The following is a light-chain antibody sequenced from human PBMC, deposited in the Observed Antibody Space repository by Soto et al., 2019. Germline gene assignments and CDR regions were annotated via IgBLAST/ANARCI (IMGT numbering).Light chain of an antibody. CDR1: QDISNY. Sequence: DIQMTQSPSSLSASVGDRVTITCQASQDISNYLNWYQQKPGKAPKLLIYDASNLETGVPSRFSGSGSGTDFTFTVSSLQPEEIATYYCQQCDKLPLTFGGGTKVEIK. J-gene: IGKJ4*01. CDR3: QQCDKLPLT. CDR2: DAS. V-gene: IGKV1-33*01.